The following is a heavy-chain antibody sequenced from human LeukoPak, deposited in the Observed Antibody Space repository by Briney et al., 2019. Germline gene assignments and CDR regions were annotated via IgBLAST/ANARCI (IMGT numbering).Heavy chain of an antibody. Sequence: PETLSLTRTVSGGSISSYYWSCVSHRPREGVERVWYIYTRGSTNYNPSLKSRVTISVATSKNQFSLKLSSVTAADTAVYYCARHVSYGRKGPYPYSSGPIDVWGKGTTVTASS. CDR2: IYTRGST. CDR1: GGSISSYY. V-gene: IGHV4-4*09. J-gene: IGHJ6*03. CDR3: ARHVSYGRKGPYPYSSGPIDV. D-gene: IGHD6-19*01.